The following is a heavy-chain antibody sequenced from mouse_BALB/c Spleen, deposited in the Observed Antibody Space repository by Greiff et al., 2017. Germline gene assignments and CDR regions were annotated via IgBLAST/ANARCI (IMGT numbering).Heavy chain of an antibody. Sequence: VQLQQSGAELVRPGSSVKISCKASGYAFSSYWMNWVKQRPGQGLAWIGQIYPGDGDTNYNGKFKGKATLTADKSSSTAYMQLSSLTSEDSAVYFCAREDYDDAMDYWGQGTSVTVAS. CDR3: AREDYDDAMDY. D-gene: IGHD2-4*01. J-gene: IGHJ4*01. V-gene: IGHV1-80*01. CDR2: IYPGDGDT. CDR1: GYAFSSYW.